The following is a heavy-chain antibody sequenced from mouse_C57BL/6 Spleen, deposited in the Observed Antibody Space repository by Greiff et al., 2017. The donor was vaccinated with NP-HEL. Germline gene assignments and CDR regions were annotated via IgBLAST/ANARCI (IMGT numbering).Heavy chain of an antibody. J-gene: IGHJ2*01. CDR2: IYPSDSET. Sequence: QVQLQQPGAELVRPGSSVKLSCKASGYTFTSYWMDWVKQRPGQGLEWIGNIYPSDSETHYNQKFKDKATLTVDKSSSTDYMQLSSLTSEDSAVYYCARNYYENVFDYWGQGTTLTVSS. CDR3: ARNYYENVFDY. CDR1: GYTFTSYW. D-gene: IGHD1-1*01. V-gene: IGHV1-61*01.